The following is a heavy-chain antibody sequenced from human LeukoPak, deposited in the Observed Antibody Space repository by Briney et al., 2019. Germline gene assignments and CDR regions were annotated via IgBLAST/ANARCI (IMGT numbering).Heavy chain of an antibody. D-gene: IGHD3-22*01. Sequence: SETLSLTCTGSGDSINSYSWSWIRQPAGKGLEWIGRNYTRGSTNYNPSLKSRVTMSLDTSKNQFSLKVTSVTAADTAVYYCARGRKGRYDSSSYYYVYYMDVWGKGTTVTVSS. J-gene: IGHJ6*03. CDR1: GDSINSYS. CDR3: ARGRKGRYDSSSYYYVYYMDV. V-gene: IGHV4-4*07. CDR2: NYTRGST.